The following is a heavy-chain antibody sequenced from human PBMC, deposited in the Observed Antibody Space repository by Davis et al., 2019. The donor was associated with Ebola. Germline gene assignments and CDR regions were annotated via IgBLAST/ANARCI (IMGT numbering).Heavy chain of an antibody. V-gene: IGHV3-23*01. J-gene: IGHJ3*02. D-gene: IGHD1-26*01. Sequence: PGGSLRLSCAASGFAFRHYVMSWVRQAPGKGLEWVSTLGTSADTYYADSVKGRFTISRDNSKNTLYLQMNGLRVEDTAIYYCAKDTSNIWFDIWGQGTNVTVSS. CDR2: LGTSADT. CDR3: AKDTSNIWFDI. CDR1: GFAFRHYV.